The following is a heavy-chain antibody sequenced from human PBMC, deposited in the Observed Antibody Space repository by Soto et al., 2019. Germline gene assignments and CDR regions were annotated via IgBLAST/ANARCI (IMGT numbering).Heavy chain of an antibody. V-gene: IGHV1-69*01. J-gene: IGHJ4*02. CDR3: ARSYVYYVVDYFDY. D-gene: IGHD4-17*01. CDR1: GGTFNSYA. Sequence: PVQVSCKAYGGTFNSYAITWVRKDPGEGLEWMGGIIPIFGTANYAQKFQGRVTITADESTSTSYMERSSLRSEDTAVYYCARSYVYYVVDYFDYWGQGTLVTVSS. CDR2: IIPIFGTA.